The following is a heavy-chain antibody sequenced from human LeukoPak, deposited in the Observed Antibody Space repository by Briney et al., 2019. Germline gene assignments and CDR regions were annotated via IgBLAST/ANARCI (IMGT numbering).Heavy chain of an antibody. V-gene: IGHV3-53*01. J-gene: IGHJ4*02. D-gene: IGHD3-10*01. CDR1: GFTVSNNY. Sequence: GGSLRLSCTASGFTVSNNYMSWVRLPPGKGLEWVSVIYSGDRTYYIDSVKGRFTISRDNSKNTLYLQMNNLRAEDTAVYYCARDSEGYYFDYWGQGTLVTVSS. CDR3: ARDSEGYYFDY. CDR2: IYSGDRT.